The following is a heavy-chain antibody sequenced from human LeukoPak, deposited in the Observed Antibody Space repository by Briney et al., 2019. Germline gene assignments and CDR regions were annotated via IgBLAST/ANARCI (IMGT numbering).Heavy chain of an antibody. CDR2: ISGNGDST. CDR1: GFTFSSYA. J-gene: IGHJ4*02. CDR3: AKDHSGSHFDY. V-gene: IGHV3-23*01. Sequence: GGSLRLSCAASGFTFSSYAMSWVRQAPGKGLEWVSAISGNGDSTYYADSVKGRFTISRDNSKNTLYLQMNSLRAEDTAIYYCAKDHSGSHFDYWSQGTLVTVSS. D-gene: IGHD1-26*01.